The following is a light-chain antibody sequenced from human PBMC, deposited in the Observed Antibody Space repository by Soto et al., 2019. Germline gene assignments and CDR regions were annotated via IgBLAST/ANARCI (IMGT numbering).Light chain of an antibody. J-gene: IGKJ1*01. CDR1: QDVRDD. CDR2: EAS. V-gene: IGKV1-17*01. CDR3: LQYSSYPWT. Sequence: DIQMTQSPSSLSASVGDRDTITCRASQDVRDDLGWYQQSPGKAPERLIYEASTLHRGVPARFSGSESGTEVTLTISSLQPEDFAIYYCLQYSSYPWTFGQGTNVEIK.